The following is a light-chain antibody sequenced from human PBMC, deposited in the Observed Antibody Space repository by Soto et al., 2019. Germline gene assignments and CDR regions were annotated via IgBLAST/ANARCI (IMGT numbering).Light chain of an antibody. CDR1: SSDVGGHKY. V-gene: IGLV2-14*01. Sequence: QSVLTQPASVSGSPGQSITISCTGTSSDVGGHKYVSWYQHHPGKAPKLMIYEVSNRPSGVSDRFSGSKSGNTASLTISRLQAEDEADYYCSSYTSSSSLVFGGGTKVTVL. CDR3: SSYTSSSSLV. J-gene: IGLJ2*01. CDR2: EVS.